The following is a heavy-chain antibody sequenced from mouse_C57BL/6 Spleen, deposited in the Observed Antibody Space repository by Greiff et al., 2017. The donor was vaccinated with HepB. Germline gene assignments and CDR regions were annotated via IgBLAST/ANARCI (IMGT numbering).Heavy chain of an antibody. CDR2: IYPGDGDT. Sequence: VKLMESGPELVKPGASVKISCKASGYAFSSSWMNWVKQRPGKGLEWLGRIYPGDGDTNYNGKFKGKATLTADKSSSTAYMQLSSLTSEDSAVYFCARDIITTGVAGGFAYWGQGTQVTVSA. J-gene: IGHJ3*01. V-gene: IGHV1-82*01. CDR1: GYAFSSSW. CDR3: ARDIITTGVAGGFAY. D-gene: IGHD1-1*01.